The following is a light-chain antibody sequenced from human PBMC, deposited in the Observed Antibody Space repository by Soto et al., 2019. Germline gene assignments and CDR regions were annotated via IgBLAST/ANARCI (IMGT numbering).Light chain of an antibody. CDR3: QQYGSPPPSST. CDR2: GAS. Sequence: EIVLTHSPATLSVSPGERATLSCRASQSVSSNLAWYQQKPGQAPRLLIYGASNRATDIPDRFSGRGSGTDFTLTISRLEPEDFAVYYCQQYGSPPPSSTFGQGTRLEIK. J-gene: IGKJ5*01. CDR1: QSVSSN. V-gene: IGKV3-20*01.